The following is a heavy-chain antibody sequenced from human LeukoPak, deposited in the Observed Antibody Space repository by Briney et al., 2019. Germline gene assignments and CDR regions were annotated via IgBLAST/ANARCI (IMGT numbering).Heavy chain of an antibody. CDR2: INHSGST. V-gene: IGHV4-34*01. CDR1: GGSFSGYY. CDR3: ARYSSGWYSNYYFDY. Sequence: SETLSLTCAVYGGSFSGYYWSWIRQPPGKGLEWIGEINHSGSTNYNPSLKSRVTISVDTSKNQFSLKLSSVTAADTAVYYCARYSSGWYSNYYFDYWGQRTLVTVSS. J-gene: IGHJ4*02. D-gene: IGHD6-19*01.